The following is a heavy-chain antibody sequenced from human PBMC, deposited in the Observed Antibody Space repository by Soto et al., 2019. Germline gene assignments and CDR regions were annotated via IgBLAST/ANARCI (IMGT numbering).Heavy chain of an antibody. CDR2: ISYDGSNK. D-gene: IGHD2-21*02. J-gene: IGHJ4*02. CDR1: GFTFSSYG. CDR3: AKLAYCGGDCYSDFDY. Sequence: QVQLVESGGGVVQPGRSLRLSCAASGFTFSSYGMHWVRQAPGKGLEWVAVISYDGSNKYYADSVKGRFTISRDNSKNTLYLQMNSLRAEDTAVYYCAKLAYCGGDCYSDFDYWGQGTLVTVSS. V-gene: IGHV3-30*18.